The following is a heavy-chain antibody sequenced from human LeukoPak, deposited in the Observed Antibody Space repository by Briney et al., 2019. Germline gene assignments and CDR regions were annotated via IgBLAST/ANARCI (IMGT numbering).Heavy chain of an antibody. Sequence: VSVKVSCKASGYTFTSYDINWVRQATGQGLEWMGWMNPNSGNTGYAQKFQGRVTMTRNTSISTAYMELSSLRAEDTAVYYCARRNHYDSKEIDYWGQGTLVTVSS. CDR3: ARRNHYDSKEIDY. V-gene: IGHV1-8*01. D-gene: IGHD3-22*01. CDR2: MNPNSGNT. J-gene: IGHJ4*02. CDR1: GYTFTSYD.